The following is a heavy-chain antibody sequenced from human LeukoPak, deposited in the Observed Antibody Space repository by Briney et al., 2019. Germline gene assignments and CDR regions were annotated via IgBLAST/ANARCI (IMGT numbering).Heavy chain of an antibody. D-gene: IGHD5-24*01. CDR2: IYDSGST. Sequence: SETPSLTCTVSGGSIISYYWSWIRQPPGKGLEWIGYIYDSGSTNYNPSLKSRVTISVDTSKNQFSLKLNSMTAADTAVYYCARGMESGQEMATPFDYWGQGTLVTVSS. CDR1: GGSIISYY. J-gene: IGHJ4*02. CDR3: ARGMESGQEMATPFDY. V-gene: IGHV4-59*01.